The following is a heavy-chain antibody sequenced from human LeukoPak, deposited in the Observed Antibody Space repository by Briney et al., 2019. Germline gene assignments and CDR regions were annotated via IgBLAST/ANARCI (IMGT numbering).Heavy chain of an antibody. CDR1: DYTFTSYG. D-gene: IGHD3-10*02. J-gene: IGHJ4*02. CDR2: ISAYNGNT. Sequence: ASVKVSCKASDYTFTSYGISWVRQAPGQGLEWMGWISAYNGNTNYAQKFQGRVTMTTDTSTSTAYMELRRLRSVDTAVYYCVGGSKSVRGVINYFDYWGQGTLVTVSS. CDR3: VGGSKSVRGVINYFDY. V-gene: IGHV1-18*01.